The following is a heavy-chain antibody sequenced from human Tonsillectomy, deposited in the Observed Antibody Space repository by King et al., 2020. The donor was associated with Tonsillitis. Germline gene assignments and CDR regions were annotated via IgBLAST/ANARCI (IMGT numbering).Heavy chain of an antibody. Sequence: QLQESGPGVVKPSETLSLTCTVSGVSISSSDHYWAWIRQPPGKGLEWIGYLYYIRTIFYNTTIFYNPSPKSRVTISGGTSENRFSLKLFSVTAADTAVYFCARYVSGSFDYWGQGALVTVSS. D-gene: IGHD1-26*01. V-gene: IGHV4-39*01. CDR3: ARYVSGSFDY. CDR2: LYYIRTI. J-gene: IGHJ4*02. CDR1: GVSISSSDHY.